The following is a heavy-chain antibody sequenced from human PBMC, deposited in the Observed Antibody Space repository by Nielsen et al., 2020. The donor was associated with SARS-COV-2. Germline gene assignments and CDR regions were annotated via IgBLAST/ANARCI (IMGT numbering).Heavy chain of an antibody. D-gene: IGHD6-13*01. V-gene: IGHV3-23*01. CDR2: ISDIGGTT. J-gene: IGHJ4*02. CDR1: GFTFHRYA. Sequence: GGSLRLSCVASGFTFHRYAMTWVRQTPGKGLQWVSAISDIGGTTYYADSVKGRFTISRDNSKNMFYLQMNSLRAEDTAVYYCAKAAGSRKYYFDSWGQGTPVTVSS. CDR3: AKAAGSRKYYFDS.